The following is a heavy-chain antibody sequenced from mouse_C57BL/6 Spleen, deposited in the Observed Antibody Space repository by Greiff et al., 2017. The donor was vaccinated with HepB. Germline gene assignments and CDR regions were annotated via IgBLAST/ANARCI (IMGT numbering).Heavy chain of an antibody. Sequence: VQLKESGPGLVKPSQSLSLTCSVTGYSITSGYNWNWIRQFPGNKLEWMGYISYDGSNNYNPSLKNRISITRDTSKNQFFLKLNSVTTEDTATYYCARDNYYGNYDYWGQGTTLTVSS. CDR1: GYSITSGYN. CDR2: ISYDGSN. D-gene: IGHD2-1*01. CDR3: ARDNYYGNYDY. V-gene: IGHV3-6*01. J-gene: IGHJ2*01.